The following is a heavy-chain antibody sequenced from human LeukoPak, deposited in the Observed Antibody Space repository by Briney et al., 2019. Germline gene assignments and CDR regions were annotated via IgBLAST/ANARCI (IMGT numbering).Heavy chain of an antibody. Sequence: GGSLRLSCAASGFTFMSYAMHWVRQAPGKGLEWVAFVSYNGSNQYYVDSVKGRFTISRDNSKSTLYLQMNSLRPEDTAMYYCVKMGYDSSGSTCLIDYWGQGTLVTVSS. CDR1: GFTFMSYA. CDR2: VSYNGSNQ. CDR3: VKMGYDSSGSTCLIDY. J-gene: IGHJ4*02. V-gene: IGHV3-30*18. D-gene: IGHD3-22*01.